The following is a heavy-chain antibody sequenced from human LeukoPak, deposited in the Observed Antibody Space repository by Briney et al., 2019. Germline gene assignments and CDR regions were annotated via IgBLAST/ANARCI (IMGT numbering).Heavy chain of an antibody. D-gene: IGHD1-26*01. CDR1: GFTVSSNY. J-gene: IGHJ4*02. CDR2: IYSGGSI. V-gene: IGHV3-66*01. CDR3: AKAGSIRFDY. Sequence: GGSLRLSCAASGFTVSSNYMTWVRQAPGKGLEWVSVIYSGGSINYADSVKGRFTISRDNSKNTLYLQMNSLRAEDTAAYYCAKAGSIRFDYWGQGTLVTVSS.